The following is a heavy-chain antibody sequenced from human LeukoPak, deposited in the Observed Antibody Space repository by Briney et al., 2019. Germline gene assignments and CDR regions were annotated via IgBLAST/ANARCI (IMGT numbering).Heavy chain of an antibody. CDR2: INHSGST. V-gene: IGHV4-34*01. CDR1: GGSFSGYY. CDR3: ARINVDIVATINFDY. Sequence: SETLSLTCAVYGGSFSGYYWSWIRQPPGKGLEWIEEINHSGSTNYNPSLKSRVAISVDTSKNQFSLKLSSVTAADTAVYYCARINVDIVATINFDYWGQGTLVIVSS. D-gene: IGHD5-12*01. J-gene: IGHJ4*02.